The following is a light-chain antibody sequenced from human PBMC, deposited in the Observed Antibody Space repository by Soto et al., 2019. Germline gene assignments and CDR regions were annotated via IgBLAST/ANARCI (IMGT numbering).Light chain of an antibody. V-gene: IGKV3-20*01. CDR1: QSVSSSY. Sequence: EIVLTQSPGTLSLSPGERATLSCRASQSVSSSYLAWYQQKPGQAPRLLIYGASSRSTGIPHRFIGSGSGTDFTLTISRLEPEDFAVYYCQQYCSSPRTFGQGTKVEIK. CDR3: QQYCSSPRT. CDR2: GAS. J-gene: IGKJ1*01.